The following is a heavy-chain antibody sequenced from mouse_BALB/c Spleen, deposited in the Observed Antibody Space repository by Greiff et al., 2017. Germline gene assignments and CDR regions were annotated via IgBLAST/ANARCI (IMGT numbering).Heavy chain of an antibody. CDR2: IYPGSGST. J-gene: IGHJ3*01. CDR3: ARVYYRYDWFAY. CDR1: GYNFTSYW. V-gene: IGHV1-55*01. D-gene: IGHD2-14*01. Sequence: VQLQQPGAELVKPGTSVKLSCKASGYNFTSYWINWVKLRPGQGLEWIGDIYPGSGSTNYNEKFKSKATLTVDTSSSTAYMQLSSLASEDSALYYCARVYYRYDWFAYWGQGTLVTVSA.